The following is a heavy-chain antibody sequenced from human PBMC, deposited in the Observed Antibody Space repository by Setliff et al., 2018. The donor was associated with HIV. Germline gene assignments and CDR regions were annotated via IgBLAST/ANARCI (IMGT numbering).Heavy chain of an antibody. CDR3: ARDQSDWFY. V-gene: IGHV4-59*01. D-gene: IGHD3-3*01. CDR1: GVSISNYY. J-gene: IGHJ4*02. Sequence: SETLSLTCTVSGVSISNYYWSWIRQPPGKGLEWIGYMYYSGNTNYNPSLKSRVTISVGTSKSQFSLKPNSVTAADTAVYYCARDQSDWFYWGQGTLVTVSS. CDR2: MYYSGNT.